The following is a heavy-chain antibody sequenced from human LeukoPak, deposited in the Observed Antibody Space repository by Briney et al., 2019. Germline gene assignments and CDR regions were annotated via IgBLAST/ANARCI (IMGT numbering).Heavy chain of an antibody. Sequence: ASVKVSCKASGYTFTSYAMHWVRQAPGQRLEWMGWINAGNGNTKYSQKFQGRVTITRDTSASTAYMELSSLRSEDTAVYYCACAPDYYDSSNRAFDIWGQGTMVTVSS. J-gene: IGHJ3*02. CDR2: INAGNGNT. V-gene: IGHV1-3*01. CDR1: GYTFTSYA. D-gene: IGHD3-22*01. CDR3: ACAPDYYDSSNRAFDI.